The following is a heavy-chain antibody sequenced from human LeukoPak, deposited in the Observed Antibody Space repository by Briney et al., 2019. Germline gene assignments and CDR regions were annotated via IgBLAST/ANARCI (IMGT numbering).Heavy chain of an antibody. V-gene: IGHV3-30*02. D-gene: IGHD6-19*01. J-gene: IGHJ4*02. CDR2: IRYDGSNK. CDR3: AKGHDGYSSGWYYFDY. CDR1: GFTFSSYG. Sequence: GGSLRLSCAASGFTFSSYGMHWVRQAPGKGLEWVAFIRYDGSNKYYADSVKGRFTISRDNSKNTLYLQMNRLRAEDTAVYYCAKGHDGYSSGWYYFDYWGQGTLVTVSS.